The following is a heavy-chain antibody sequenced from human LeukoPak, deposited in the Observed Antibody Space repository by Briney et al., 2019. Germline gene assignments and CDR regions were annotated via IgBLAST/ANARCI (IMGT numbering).Heavy chain of an antibody. CDR3: ARGGYYYDSSGYVGTGYFDY. Sequence: SEILSLTCAVYGGSFSGYYWSWIRQPPGKGLEWIGEINHSGSTNYNPSLKSRVTISVDTSKNQFSLKLSSVTAADTAVYYCARGGYYYDSSGYVGTGYFDYWGQGTLVTVSS. D-gene: IGHD3-22*01. V-gene: IGHV4-34*01. CDR1: GGSFSGYY. J-gene: IGHJ4*02. CDR2: INHSGST.